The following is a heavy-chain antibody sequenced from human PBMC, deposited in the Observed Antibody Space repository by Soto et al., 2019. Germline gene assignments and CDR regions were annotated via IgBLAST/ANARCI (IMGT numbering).Heavy chain of an antibody. V-gene: IGHV3-48*03. Sequence: GGSLRLSCAASGFTFSSYEMNWVRQAPGKGLEWVSYISSSGSTIYYADSVKGRFTISRDNAKNSLYLQMNSLRAEDTAVYYCARAVVAARRDWFDPWGQGTLVTVSS. CDR3: ARAVVAARRDWFDP. CDR1: GFTFSSYE. D-gene: IGHD6-6*01. J-gene: IGHJ5*02. CDR2: ISSSGSTI.